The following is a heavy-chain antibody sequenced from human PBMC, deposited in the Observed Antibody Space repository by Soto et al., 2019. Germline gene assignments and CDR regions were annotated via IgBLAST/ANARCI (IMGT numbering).Heavy chain of an antibody. CDR2: ISTYNGNT. CDR1: GYTFTSYG. CDR3: ARPYSGYDYQDY. D-gene: IGHD5-12*01. Sequence: ASVKVSCKASGYTFTSYGISWVRQAPGQGLEWMGWISTYNGNTNYAQKLQGRVTMTTDTSTSTAYMELRSLRSDDTAVYYCARPYSGYDYQDYWGQGTLVTVSS. J-gene: IGHJ4*02. V-gene: IGHV1-18*04.